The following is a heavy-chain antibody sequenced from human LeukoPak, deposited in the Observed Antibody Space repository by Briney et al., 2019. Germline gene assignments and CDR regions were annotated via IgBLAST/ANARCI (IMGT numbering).Heavy chain of an antibody. CDR2: INHSGST. CDR3: ARDLDY. J-gene: IGHJ4*02. CDR1: GGSFSGYY. Sequence: PSETLSLTCAVYGGSFSGYYWSWIRQPPGKGLEWIGEINHSGSTNYNPSLKSRVAISVDTSKNQFSLKLSSVTAADTAVYYCARDLDYWGQGTLVTVSS. V-gene: IGHV4-34*01.